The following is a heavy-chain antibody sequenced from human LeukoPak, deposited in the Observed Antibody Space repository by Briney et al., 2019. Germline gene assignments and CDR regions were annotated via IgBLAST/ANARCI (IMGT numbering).Heavy chain of an antibody. CDR1: GYTFTSYD. J-gene: IGHJ4*02. CDR2: MNPNSGNT. V-gene: IGHV1-8*01. Sequence: GASVKVSCKASGYTFTSYDINWVRQATGQGLEWMGWMNPNSGNTGYAQKFQGRVTMTRNTSISTTYMELSSLRSKDTAVYYCARRITMVRGVDVFNYWGQGTLVTVSS. CDR3: ARRITMVRGVDVFNY. D-gene: IGHD3-10*01.